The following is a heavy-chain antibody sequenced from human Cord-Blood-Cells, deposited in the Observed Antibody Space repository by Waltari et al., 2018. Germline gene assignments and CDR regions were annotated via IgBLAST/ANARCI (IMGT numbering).Heavy chain of an antibody. D-gene: IGHD3-22*01. V-gene: IGHV4-39*01. CDR1: GGSISSSSYY. J-gene: IGHJ4*02. CDR2: IYHSGST. Sequence: QLQLQESGPGLVKPSETLSLTCTVPGGSISSSSYYWGWIRKPPGKGLEWIGSIYHSGSTYYNPSLKSRVTISVDTSKNQFSLKLSSVTAADTAVYYCARLTYDSSGYFIDYWGQGTLVTVSS. CDR3: ARLTYDSSGYFIDY.